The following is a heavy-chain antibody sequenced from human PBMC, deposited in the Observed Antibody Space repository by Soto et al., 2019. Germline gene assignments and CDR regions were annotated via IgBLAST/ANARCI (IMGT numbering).Heavy chain of an antibody. CDR1: GGTFSSYA. V-gene: IGHV1-69*13. D-gene: IGHD3-10*01. CDR2: IIPIFGTA. Sequence: ASLQVSCKASGGTFSSYAISWVRQAPGQGLEWMGGIIPIFGTANYAQKFQGRVTITADESTSTAYMELSSLRSEDTAVYYCAKDRSSGSHYYGMDFWGQGTMVTGSS. J-gene: IGHJ6*02. CDR3: AKDRSSGSHYYGMDF.